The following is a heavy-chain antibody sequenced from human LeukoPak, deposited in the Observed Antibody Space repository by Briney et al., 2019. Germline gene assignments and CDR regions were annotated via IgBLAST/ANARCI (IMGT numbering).Heavy chain of an antibody. Sequence: PGRSLRLSCAASGFTFSSYGMHWVRQAPGKGLEWVAVIWYDGSNKYYADSVKGRFTISRDNSKNTLYLQMNSLRAEDTAVYYCARGHDILTGYYFDYWGQGTLVTVSS. CDR2: IWYDGSNK. CDR3: ARGHDILTGYYFDY. CDR1: GFTFSSYG. D-gene: IGHD3-9*01. V-gene: IGHV3-33*01. J-gene: IGHJ4*02.